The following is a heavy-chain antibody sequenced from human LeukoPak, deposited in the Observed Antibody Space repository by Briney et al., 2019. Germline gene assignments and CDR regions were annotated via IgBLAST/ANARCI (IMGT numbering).Heavy chain of an antibody. V-gene: IGHV3-30*02. J-gene: IGHJ3*02. CDR1: GFTFSSYG. CDR3: AKDFFGSHNEHDAFDI. D-gene: IGHD3-10*01. Sequence: GGSLRLSCAASGFTFSSYGMHWVRQAPGKGLEWVAFIRYDGSNKYYADSVKGRFTISRDNSKNTLYLQMNSLRAEDTAVYYCAKDFFGSHNEHDAFDIWGQGTMVTVSS. CDR2: IRYDGSNK.